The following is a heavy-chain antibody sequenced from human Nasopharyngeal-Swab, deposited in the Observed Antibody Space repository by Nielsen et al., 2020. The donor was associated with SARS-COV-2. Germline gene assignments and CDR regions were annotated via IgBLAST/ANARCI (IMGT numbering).Heavy chain of an antibody. J-gene: IGHJ4*02. CDR1: GFSFRRYD. Sequence: GESLKISCVASGFSFRRYDMNWVRQAPGKGLEWVSYSSSSGDTIYYADSVKGRFTFSRDNAKNSLFLQMNSLRAEDTAVYYCARVSLNTVDYWGQGTLVSVSS. V-gene: IGHV3-48*03. CDR2: SSSSGDTI. D-gene: IGHD2-2*02. CDR3: ARVSLNTVDY.